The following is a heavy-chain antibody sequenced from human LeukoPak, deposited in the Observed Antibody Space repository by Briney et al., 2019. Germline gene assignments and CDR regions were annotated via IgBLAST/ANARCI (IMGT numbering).Heavy chain of an antibody. CDR3: ASTRITIFGVVNYYMDV. V-gene: IGHV3-23*01. J-gene: IGHJ6*03. CDR1: GFTFSSYA. D-gene: IGHD3-3*01. CDR2: ISGSGGST. Sequence: GGSLRLSCAASGFTFSSYAMSWVRQAPGKGLEWVSAISGSGGSTYYADSVKGRFTISRDNSKNTLYLQMNSLRAEDTAVYYCASTRITIFGVVNYYMDVWGKGTTVTVSS.